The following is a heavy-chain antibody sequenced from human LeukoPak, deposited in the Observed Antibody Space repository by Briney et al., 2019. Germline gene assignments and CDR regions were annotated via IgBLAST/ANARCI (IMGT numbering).Heavy chain of an antibody. CDR2: IYYSGST. CDR1: GGPISSYY. CDR3: ARDGVELDAFDI. V-gene: IGHV4-59*01. D-gene: IGHD1-7*01. J-gene: IGHJ3*02. Sequence: PSETLSLTCTVSGGPISSYYWSWIRQPPGKGLEWIGYIYYSGSTNYNPSLKSRVTISVDTSKNQFSLKLSSVTAADTAVYYCARDGVELDAFDIWGQGTMVTVSS.